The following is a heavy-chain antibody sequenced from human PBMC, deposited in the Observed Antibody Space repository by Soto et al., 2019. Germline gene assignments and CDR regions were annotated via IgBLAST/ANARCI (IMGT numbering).Heavy chain of an antibody. D-gene: IGHD6-19*01. CDR2: IKQDGSEK. Sequence: GGSLRLSCAASGFTFSSYWMSWVRQAPGKGLEWVANIKQDGSEKYYVDSVKGRFTISRDNAKNSLYLQMNSLRAEDTAVYYCSRERTVAGTRYYYYGMDVWGQGTTVTVSS. CDR1: GFTFSSYW. CDR3: SRERTVAGTRYYYYGMDV. V-gene: IGHV3-7*03. J-gene: IGHJ6*02.